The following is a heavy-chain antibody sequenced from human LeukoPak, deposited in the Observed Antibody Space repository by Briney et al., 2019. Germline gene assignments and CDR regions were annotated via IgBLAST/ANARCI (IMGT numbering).Heavy chain of an antibody. J-gene: IGHJ4*02. CDR1: GFTFSNFA. V-gene: IGHV3-23*01. D-gene: IGHD3-9*01. CDR3: AKCQYYNILTGYYRPLDS. Sequence: GGSLRLSCAASGFTFSNFATNWVCHAPEKGLEWVSGLSGSGANTYYADSVKSRFTISTDNSKNTLYLQMNSLRAEDTAVYYCAKCQYYNILTGYYRPLDSWGQGTLVAVSS. CDR2: LSGSGANT.